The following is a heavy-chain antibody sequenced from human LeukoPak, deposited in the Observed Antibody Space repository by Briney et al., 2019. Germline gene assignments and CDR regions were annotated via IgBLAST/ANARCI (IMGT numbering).Heavy chain of an antibody. Sequence: GESLKISCKGSGYSFTSYWISWVRQMPGKGLEWMGRIDPSGSYTNYSPSFQGHVTISADKSISTAYLQWSSLKASDTAMYYCARHSSSSWYSNWFDPWGQGTLVTVSS. CDR3: ARHSSSSWYSNWFDP. D-gene: IGHD6-13*01. V-gene: IGHV5-10-1*01. CDR2: IDPSGSYT. CDR1: GYSFTSYW. J-gene: IGHJ5*02.